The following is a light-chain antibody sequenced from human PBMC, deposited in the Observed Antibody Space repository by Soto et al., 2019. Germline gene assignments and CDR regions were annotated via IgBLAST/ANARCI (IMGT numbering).Light chain of an antibody. CDR2: GAS. V-gene: IGKV1-9*01. J-gene: IGKJ3*01. Sequence: DIQLTQSPSFLSASVGDRVTITCRASQGITSYLAWYQQKPGKAPELLIYGASTLQTGVPSRFSGSGSGTEFTLTISSLQPEVFATYFCQRLNSNPTVGPGTKVDIK. CDR1: QGITSY. CDR3: QRLNSNPT.